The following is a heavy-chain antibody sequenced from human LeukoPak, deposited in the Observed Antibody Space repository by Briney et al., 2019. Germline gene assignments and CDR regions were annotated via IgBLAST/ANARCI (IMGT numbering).Heavy chain of an antibody. D-gene: IGHD1-26*01. V-gene: IGHV3-7*01. Sequence: GSLRLSCAASGFPFNVQTMSWVRQAPGKGLDWVASMREDGTVIHYVDSVKGRFTISRDNPKNSLYLQMNSLRAEDTAVYYCARGGATRGRFENWGQGTLVTVSS. CDR2: MREDGTVI. CDR3: ARGGATRGRFEN. J-gene: IGHJ4*02. CDR1: GFPFNVQT.